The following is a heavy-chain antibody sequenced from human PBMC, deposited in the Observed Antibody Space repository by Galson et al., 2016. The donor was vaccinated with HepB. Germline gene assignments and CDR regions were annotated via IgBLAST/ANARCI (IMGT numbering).Heavy chain of an antibody. CDR2: IYYSGNT. D-gene: IGHD2-2*02. CDR3: ARGRFCSNTGCYRENYMDV. Sequence: TLSLTCSVSSGPISSGGYYWTWIRQHPGQGLEWIGYIYYSGNTFHHPSLQSRLVISVDTSKNKFSLKLSPVTAADTAVYYCARGRFCSNTGCYRENYMDVWGKGTTVIASS. V-gene: IGHV4-31*03. J-gene: IGHJ6*03. CDR1: SGPISSGGYY.